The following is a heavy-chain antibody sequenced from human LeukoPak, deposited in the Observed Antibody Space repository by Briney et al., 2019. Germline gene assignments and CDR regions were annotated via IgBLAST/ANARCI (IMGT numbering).Heavy chain of an antibody. CDR1: GGSFSGYY. Sequence: SETLSLTCAVYGGSFSGYYWSWIRQPPGKGLEWIGQINHSGSTNYNPSLKSRVTISVDTSKNQFSLKLSSVTAADTAVYYCARDPGIAAAGSISDAFDIWGQGTMVTVSS. V-gene: IGHV4-34*01. D-gene: IGHD6-13*01. J-gene: IGHJ3*02. CDR2: INHSGST. CDR3: ARDPGIAAAGSISDAFDI.